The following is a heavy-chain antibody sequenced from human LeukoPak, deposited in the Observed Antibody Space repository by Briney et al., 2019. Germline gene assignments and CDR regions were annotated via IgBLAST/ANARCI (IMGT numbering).Heavy chain of an antibody. CDR3: ARDVYGGKYYLDY. V-gene: IGHV3-7*01. D-gene: IGHD4-23*01. CDR1: GFTFSSYW. J-gene: IGHJ4*02. CDR2: IKQDGSEK. Sequence: GGSLRLSCAASGFTFSSYWMSWVRQAPGKGLEWVANIKQDGSEKYYVDSVKGRFTISRDNAKNSLYLQMNSLRAEDTAVYYCARDVYGGKYYLDYWGQGTLVTVSS.